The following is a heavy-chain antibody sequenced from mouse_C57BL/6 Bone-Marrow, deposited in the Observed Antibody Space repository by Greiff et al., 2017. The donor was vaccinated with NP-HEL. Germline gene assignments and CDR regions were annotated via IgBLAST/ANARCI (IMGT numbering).Heavy chain of an antibody. CDR1: GYTFTSYG. D-gene: IGHD2-3*01. CDR3: ARWLLPFAY. J-gene: IGHJ3*01. V-gene: IGHV1-81*01. CDR2: IYPRSGNT. Sequence: VQLQQSGAELARPGASVKLSCKASGYTFTSYGISWVKQRTGQGLEWIGEIYPRSGNTYYNEKFKGKATLTADKSSSTAYMEPRSLTSEDSAVYFCARWLLPFAYWGQGTLVTVSA.